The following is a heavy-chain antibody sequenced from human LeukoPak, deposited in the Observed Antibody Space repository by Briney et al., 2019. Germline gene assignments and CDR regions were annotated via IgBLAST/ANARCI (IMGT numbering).Heavy chain of an antibody. Sequence: GGSLRLSCAASGFTFSSYSMNWVRQAPGKGLEWVSFISGSSSHIYHADSVKGRFTISRDKVKNTLYLQMNSLRAEDTAVYYCATSRVFDYWGQGALVIVSS. J-gene: IGHJ4*02. V-gene: IGHV3-21*06. CDR1: GFTFSSYS. CDR2: ISGSSSHI. CDR3: ATSRVFDY.